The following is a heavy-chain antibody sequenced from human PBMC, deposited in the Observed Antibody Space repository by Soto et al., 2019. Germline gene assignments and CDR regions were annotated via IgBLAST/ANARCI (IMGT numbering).Heavy chain of an antibody. CDR3: TTVASTHFDS. CDR2: IFYPGTA. D-gene: IGHD4-17*01. Sequence: QLQESGPGLLKPSETLSLTCTVSGGSISSPRYNWGWVRQAPGKGPEWLGTIFYPGTAHYNPSLKRRLAISVDTSKSQVSLSLTSVTAAHTAVYYCTTVASTHFDSWGQGAQVTVSS. CDR1: GGSISSPRYN. J-gene: IGHJ4*02. V-gene: IGHV4-39*01.